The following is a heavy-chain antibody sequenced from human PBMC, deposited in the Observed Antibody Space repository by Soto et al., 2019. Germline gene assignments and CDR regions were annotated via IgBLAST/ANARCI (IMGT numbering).Heavy chain of an antibody. CDR3: ACNWGNSLKNWLDP. D-gene: IGHD7-27*01. CDR1: AGTFPHYA. CDR2: IIPVLATT. Sequence: QVQLVQSGPEVRVPESSVTVSCKASAGTFPHYALSWVRQAPGQGLEWIGGIIPVLATTTYAQKLQGRVSIIADESANTVYMELSSLTSEDTAVYYCACNWGNSLKNWLDPWGQGTLVTVSS. J-gene: IGHJ5*02. V-gene: IGHV1-69*01.